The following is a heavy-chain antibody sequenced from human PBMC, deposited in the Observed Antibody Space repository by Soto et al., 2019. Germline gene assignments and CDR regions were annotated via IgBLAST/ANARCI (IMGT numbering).Heavy chain of an antibody. CDR3: ARESGIQLPDY. CDR2: ISYDGSNK. D-gene: IGHD5-18*01. CDR1: GFTFSSYA. V-gene: IGHV3-30-3*01. Sequence: QVQLVESGGGVVQPGRSLRLSCAASGFTFSSYAMHWVRQAPGKGLEWVAVISYDGSNKYYADSVKGRFTISRDNSKNTLYRKRNSLRAEEPAVYYCARESGIQLPDYWGQGTLVTVSS. J-gene: IGHJ4*02.